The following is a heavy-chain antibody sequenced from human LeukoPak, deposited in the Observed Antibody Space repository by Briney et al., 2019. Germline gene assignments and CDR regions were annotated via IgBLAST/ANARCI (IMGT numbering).Heavy chain of an antibody. D-gene: IGHD6-13*01. CDR1: GYTFTSYY. V-gene: IGHV1-46*04. CDR3: ARVLGGAAAGTELNLSY. CDR2: INPSGGST. J-gene: IGHJ4*02. Sequence: ASVKVSCKASGYTFTSYYMHWVRQAPGQGLEWMGIINPSGGSTSYAQKLQGRVTMTRDTSTSTVYMELSSLRSEDTAVYYCARVLGGAAAGTELNLSYWGQGTLVTVSS.